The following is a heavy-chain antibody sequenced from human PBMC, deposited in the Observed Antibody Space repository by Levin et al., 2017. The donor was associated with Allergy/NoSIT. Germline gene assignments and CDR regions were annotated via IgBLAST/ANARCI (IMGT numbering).Heavy chain of an antibody. Sequence: PGGSLRLSCAASGFTFSNYGMHWVRQAPGKGLEWVAVISYDGNNKYYADSVKGRFTISRDNSKNTLYLQMNSLRADDMAVYYCAKDGGRYSGYESSWGQGTLVTVSS. J-gene: IGHJ5*02. D-gene: IGHD5-12*01. CDR2: ISYDGNNK. V-gene: IGHV3-30*18. CDR1: GFTFSNYG. CDR3: AKDGGRYSGYESS.